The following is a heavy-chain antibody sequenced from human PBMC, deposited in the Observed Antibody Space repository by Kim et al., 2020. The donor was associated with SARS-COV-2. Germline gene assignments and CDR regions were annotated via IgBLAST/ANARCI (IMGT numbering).Heavy chain of an antibody. CDR3: ASFNRRYSSSWYVDY. Sequence: SETLSLTCTVSGGSISSSSYYWGWIRQPPGKGLEWIGSIYYSGRTYYNPSLKSRVTISVDTSKNQFSLKLSSVTAADTAVYYCASFNRRYSSSWYVDYWGQGTLGTVSS. CDR2: IYYSGRT. J-gene: IGHJ4*02. D-gene: IGHD6-13*01. V-gene: IGHV4-39*01. CDR1: GGSISSSSYY.